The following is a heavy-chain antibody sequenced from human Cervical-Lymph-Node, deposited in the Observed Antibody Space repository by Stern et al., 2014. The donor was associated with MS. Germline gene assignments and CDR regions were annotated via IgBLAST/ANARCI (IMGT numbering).Heavy chain of an antibody. V-gene: IGHV3-33*01. D-gene: IGHD2-21*01. CDR1: GFTFSSFG. CDR2: IWYDGITE. J-gene: IGHJ6*02. Sequence: MQLVESGGGVVQPGGSLRLSCAASGFTFSSFGIHWVRQAPGKGLEWVAVIWYDGITEYYADSVKGRFTISRDSSKNTVSLQMTSLRAEDTAVYYCARGDDYYFFYGLDVWGHGTTVTVSS. CDR3: ARGDDYYFFYGLDV.